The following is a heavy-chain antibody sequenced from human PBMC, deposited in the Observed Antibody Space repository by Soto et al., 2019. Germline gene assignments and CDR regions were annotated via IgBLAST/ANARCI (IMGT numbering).Heavy chain of an antibody. V-gene: IGHV3-48*03. Sequence: GGSLRLSCAASGFTFSSYEMNWVRPAPGKGLAWVSYISSSGSTIYYADSVKGRFTISRGNDKNPLYLQMNSLRADDTAVYYCARDPPPHYSDSSGYHREPRRRCKLGGCFDPWGQGTLVTVSS. D-gene: IGHD3-22*01. CDR3: ARDPPPHYSDSSGYHREPRRRCKLGGCFDP. J-gene: IGHJ5*02. CDR1: GFTFSSYE. CDR2: ISSSGSTI.